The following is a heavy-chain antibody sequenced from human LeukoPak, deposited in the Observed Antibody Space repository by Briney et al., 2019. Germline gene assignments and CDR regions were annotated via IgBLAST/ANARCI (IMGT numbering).Heavy chain of an antibody. V-gene: IGHV1-2*02. CDR3: ARELAYCGGDCYSGSYYYYMDV. CDR1: GYTFTGYY. Sequence: ASVKVSCKASGYTFTGYYMHWVRQAPGQGLEWMGWINPNSGGTNYAQKFQGRVTMTRDTSISTAYMELSRLRSDDTAVYYCARELAYCGGDCYSGSYYYYMDVWGKGTTVTVSS. D-gene: IGHD2-21*02. CDR2: INPNSGGT. J-gene: IGHJ6*03.